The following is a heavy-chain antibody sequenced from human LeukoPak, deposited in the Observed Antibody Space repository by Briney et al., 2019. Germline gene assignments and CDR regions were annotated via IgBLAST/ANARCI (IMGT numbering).Heavy chain of an antibody. J-gene: IGHJ4*02. Sequence: GGSLRLSCAASGFTFSSYCMSWVRQAPGKGLEWVSAISGSGGSTYYADSVKGRFTISRDNSKNTLYLQMNSLRAEDTAIYYCAKGSSGWPYYFDYWGQGTLVTVSS. V-gene: IGHV3-23*01. D-gene: IGHD6-19*01. CDR1: GFTFSSYC. CDR2: ISGSGGST. CDR3: AKGSSGWPYYFDY.